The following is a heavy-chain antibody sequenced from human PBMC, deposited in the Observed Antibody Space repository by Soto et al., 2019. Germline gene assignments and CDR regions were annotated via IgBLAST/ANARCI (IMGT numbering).Heavy chain of an antibody. CDR1: GFTFSTYE. J-gene: IGHJ1*01. CDR2: ISSSGSSI. V-gene: IGHV3-48*03. Sequence: EVKLVESGGGVVQPGGSLRLSCAASGFTFSTYEMNWVRQAPGKGPEWISYISSSGSSIYYADSVKGRFTISRDNAWNSLHLQMNSLRVEDTAVYYCARDGYDTSGVSEYFQYWGQGTLVTVSS. D-gene: IGHD3-22*01. CDR3: ARDGYDTSGVSEYFQY.